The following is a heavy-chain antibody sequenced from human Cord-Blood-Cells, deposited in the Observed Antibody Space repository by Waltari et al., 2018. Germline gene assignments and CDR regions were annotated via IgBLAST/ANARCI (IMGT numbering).Heavy chain of an antibody. V-gene: IGHV4-34*01. CDR2: INHSGST. CDR3: ARQRSDFWSGYFPYYFDY. D-gene: IGHD3-3*01. J-gene: IGHJ4*02. Sequence: QVQLQQWGAGLLKPSETLSLTCAVYGGSFSGYYWSWIRQPPGKGLEWIGEINHSGSTNYNPSLKSRVTISVDTSKNQFSLKLSSVTAADTAAYYCARQRSDFWSGYFPYYFDYWGQGTLVTVSS. CDR1: GGSFSGYY.